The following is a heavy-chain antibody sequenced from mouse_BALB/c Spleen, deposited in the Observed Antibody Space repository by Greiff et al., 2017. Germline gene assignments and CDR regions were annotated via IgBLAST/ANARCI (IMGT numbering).Heavy chain of an antibody. V-gene: IGHV5-17*02. Sequence: DVKLQESGGGLVQPGGSRKLSCAASGFTFSSFGMHWVRQAPEKGLEWVAYISSGSSTIYYADTVKGRFTISRDNPKNTLFLQMTSLRSEDTAMYYCARTWEGYFDYWGQGTTLTVSS. D-gene: IGHD4-1*01. CDR1: GFTFSSFG. CDR3: ARTWEGYFDY. CDR2: ISSGSSTI. J-gene: IGHJ2*01.